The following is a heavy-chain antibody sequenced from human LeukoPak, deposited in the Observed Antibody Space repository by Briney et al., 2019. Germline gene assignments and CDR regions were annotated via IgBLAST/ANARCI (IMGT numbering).Heavy chain of an antibody. D-gene: IGHD2-2*01. CDR3: ARGYCDRTDCYGAPDW. V-gene: IGHV3-7*04. CDR2: IKADGDEK. Sequence: PGGSPRLSCAASGFSFSTYWMNWVRQAPNKGLEWVANIKADGDEKHYVHSVRGRFTISRDNATNQVFLQMNSLRVDDTAVYYCARGYCDRTDCYGAPDWWGQGTLVTVSS. CDR1: GFSFSTYW. J-gene: IGHJ1*01.